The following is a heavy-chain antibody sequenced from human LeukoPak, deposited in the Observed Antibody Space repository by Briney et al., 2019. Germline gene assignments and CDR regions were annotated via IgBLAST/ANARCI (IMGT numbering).Heavy chain of an antibody. J-gene: IGHJ4*02. V-gene: IGHV1-69*04. CDR1: GGTFSSYA. Sequence: ASVKVSCKASGGTFSSYAISWVRQAPGQGLEWMGRIISILGIANYAQKFQGRVTITADKSTSTAYMELSSLRSEDTAVYYCAREGIRGGWYYDSSGPYYFDYWGQGTLVTVSS. CDR3: AREGIRGGWYYDSSGPYYFDY. CDR2: IISILGIA. D-gene: IGHD3-22*01.